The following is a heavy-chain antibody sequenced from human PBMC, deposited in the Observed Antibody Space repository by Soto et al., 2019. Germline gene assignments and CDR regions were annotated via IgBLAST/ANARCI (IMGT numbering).Heavy chain of an antibody. CDR1: GGSSGNYY. D-gene: IGHD3-16*01. J-gene: IGHJ4*02. V-gene: IGHV4-59*01. CDR2: ISYSGST. CDR3: ARGSDGDYSDY. Sequence: SEALSPTCTVSGGSSGNYYWSWIRQPPGKGLEWIGYISYSGSTNYNPSLKSRGTISQDTSKKQFSLKLSSVTAADTAVYYCARGSDGDYSDYWGQGTLVTVSS.